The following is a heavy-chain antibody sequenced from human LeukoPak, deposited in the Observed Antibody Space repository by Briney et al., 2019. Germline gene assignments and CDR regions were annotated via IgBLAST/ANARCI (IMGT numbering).Heavy chain of an antibody. CDR2: INSDGSST. J-gene: IGHJ4*02. CDR3: AKDPALGSSGWYVGWFDY. CDR1: GLSLSDVW. Sequence: GGSLRLSCAASGLSLSDVWMSWVRQAPGKGLVWVSRINSDGSSTSYADSVKGRFTISRDNSKNTLYLQMNSLRAEDTAVYYCAKDPALGSSGWYVGWFDYWGQGTLVTVSS. D-gene: IGHD6-19*01. V-gene: IGHV3-74*01.